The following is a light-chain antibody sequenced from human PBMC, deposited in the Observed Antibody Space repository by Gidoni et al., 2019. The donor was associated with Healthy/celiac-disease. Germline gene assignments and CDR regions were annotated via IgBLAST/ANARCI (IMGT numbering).Light chain of an antibody. CDR1: SSDVGGYNY. Sequence: QSALTQPASVSGSPGQSITISCTVTSSDVGGYNYVSWYRQHPGKAPKLMIYDVSNRPSGVSNRFSGSKSGNTASLTISGLQAEDEADYYCSSYTSSTTLVVFGGGTKLTVL. J-gene: IGLJ2*01. CDR3: SSYTSSTTLVV. V-gene: IGLV2-14*01. CDR2: DVS.